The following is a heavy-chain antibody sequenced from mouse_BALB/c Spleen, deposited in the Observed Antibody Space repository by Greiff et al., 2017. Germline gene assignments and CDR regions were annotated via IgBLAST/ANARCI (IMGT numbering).Heavy chain of an antibody. D-gene: IGHD1-1*01. V-gene: IGHV1-80*01. Sequence: QVQLQQSGAELVRPGSSVKISCKASGYAFSSYWMNWVKQRPGQGLEWIGQIYPGDGDTNYNGKFKGKATLTADKSSSTAYMQLSSLTSEDSAVYFCARDYYYGSSLDYWGQGNTLTVSS. CDR2: IYPGDGDT. CDR1: GYAFSSYW. CDR3: ARDYYYGSSLDY. J-gene: IGHJ2*01.